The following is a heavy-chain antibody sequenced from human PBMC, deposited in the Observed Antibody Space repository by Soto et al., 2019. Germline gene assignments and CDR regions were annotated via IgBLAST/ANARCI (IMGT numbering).Heavy chain of an antibody. J-gene: IGHJ4*02. D-gene: IGHD2-15*01. CDR2: IYWDDDK. CDR1: GFSLSTSGVG. CDR3: AHRPSYCSGGSCYSGFDY. Sequence: QITLEESGPTLVKPTQTLTLTCTFSGFSLSTSGVGVGWIRQPPGKALEWLALIYWDDDKRYSPSLKSRLTITKDTSKNQVVLTMTNMDPVDTATYYCAHRPSYCSGGSCYSGFDYWGQGTLVTVSS. V-gene: IGHV2-5*02.